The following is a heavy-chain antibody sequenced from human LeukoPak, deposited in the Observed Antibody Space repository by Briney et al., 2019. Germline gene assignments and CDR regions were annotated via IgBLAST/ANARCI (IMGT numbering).Heavy chain of an antibody. Sequence: SETLSLTCAVYGGSFSGYYWSWIRQPPGKGLEWIGEINHSGSTNYNPSLKSRVTISVDTSKNQFSLKLGSVTAADTAVYYCARASYDILTGYYIPRTAFAYFDYWGQGTLVTVSS. CDR1: GGSFSGYY. CDR2: INHSGST. V-gene: IGHV4-34*01. D-gene: IGHD3-9*01. CDR3: ARASYDILTGYYIPRTAFAYFDY. J-gene: IGHJ4*02.